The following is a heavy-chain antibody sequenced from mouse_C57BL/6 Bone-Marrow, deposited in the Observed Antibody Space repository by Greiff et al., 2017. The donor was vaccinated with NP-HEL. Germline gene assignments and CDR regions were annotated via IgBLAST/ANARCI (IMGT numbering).Heavy chain of an antibody. Sequence: VQLQQSGAELVKPGASVKISCKASGYAFSSYWMNWVKQRPGKGLEWIGQIYPGDGDTNYNGKFKGKATLTADKSSSTAYMQLSSLTSEDSAVYFCARREFYYGSSYGVDYWGQGTTLTVSS. D-gene: IGHD1-1*01. V-gene: IGHV1-80*01. CDR2: IYPGDGDT. J-gene: IGHJ2*01. CDR3: ARREFYYGSSYGVDY. CDR1: GYAFSSYW.